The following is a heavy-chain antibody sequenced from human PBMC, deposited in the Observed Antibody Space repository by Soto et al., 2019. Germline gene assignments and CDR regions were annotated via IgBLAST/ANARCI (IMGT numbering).Heavy chain of an antibody. CDR2: IWYDGSNQ. V-gene: IGHV3-33*01. Sequence: QVKLVESGGGVVQPGTSLRLSCEASGFNISTYGMHWVRQAPGKGLQWLAFIWYDGSNQHYAASVKGRLTIARENSKNTMYLQMTNLRADDTAVYHCARAISSVTYYDSIGYWGRGTLVTVSS. CDR1: GFNISTYG. CDR3: ARAISSVTYYDSIGY. J-gene: IGHJ4*02. D-gene: IGHD1-26*01.